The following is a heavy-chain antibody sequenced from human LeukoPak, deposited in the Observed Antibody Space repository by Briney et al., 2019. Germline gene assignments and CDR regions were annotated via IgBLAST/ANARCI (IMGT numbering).Heavy chain of an antibody. CDR3: ARDVSYIVVVVAATSWFDP. D-gene: IGHD2-15*01. CDR1: GGSISSSSYY. J-gene: IGHJ5*02. CDR2: INHSGST. Sequence: SETLSLTCTVSGGSISSSSYYWGWIRQPPGKGLEWIGEINHSGSTNYNPSLKSRVTISVDTSKNQFSLKLSSVTAADTAVYYCARDVSYIVVVVAATSWFDPWGQGTLVTVSS. V-gene: IGHV4-39*07.